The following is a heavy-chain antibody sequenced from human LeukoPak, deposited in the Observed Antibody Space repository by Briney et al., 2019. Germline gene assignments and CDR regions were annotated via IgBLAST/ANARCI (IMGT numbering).Heavy chain of an antibody. CDR3: ARHSRIEDSGTYRILDS. Sequence: SETLSLTCTVSGDSINNYYWNWIRQRAGKGLEWIGRIYSSGSTNYNPSLKGRVSMSVDTSKNQFSLKLNSVTAADTAVYYCARHSRIEDSGTYRILDSWGQGTLVTVSS. CDR1: GDSINNYY. D-gene: IGHD1-26*01. J-gene: IGHJ4*02. CDR2: IYSSGST. V-gene: IGHV4-4*07.